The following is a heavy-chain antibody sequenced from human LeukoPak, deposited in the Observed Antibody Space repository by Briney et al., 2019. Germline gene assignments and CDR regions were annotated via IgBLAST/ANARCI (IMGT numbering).Heavy chain of an antibody. CDR1: GGSITSNY. CDR2: IFYTGST. CDR3: ARQLRGAYYYFDY. V-gene: IGHV4-59*08. Sequence: PSETRSLTCTVSGGSITSNYWSWIRQPPGKGLEWIGYIFYTGSTNYNPSLKSRVTISVDTSKNQFSLNLSSVTAADTAIYYCARQLRGAYYYFDYWGQGTLVTVSS. J-gene: IGHJ4*02. D-gene: IGHD3-10*01.